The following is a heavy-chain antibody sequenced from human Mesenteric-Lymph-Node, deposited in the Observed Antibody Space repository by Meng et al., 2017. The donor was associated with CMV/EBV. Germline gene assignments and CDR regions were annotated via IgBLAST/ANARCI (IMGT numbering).Heavy chain of an antibody. CDR1: GDSISTITYY. J-gene: IGHJ4*02. CDR2: IYYSGST. Sequence: SGDSISTITYYWGWIRQPPGRGLEWIGSIYYSGSTYYNPSLKSRVTISVDTSKNQFSLRLTSLTAADTAVYYCARRGAAAGTGVDYWGQGTLVTVSS. V-gene: IGHV4-39*01. CDR3: ARRGAAAGTGVDY. D-gene: IGHD6-13*01.